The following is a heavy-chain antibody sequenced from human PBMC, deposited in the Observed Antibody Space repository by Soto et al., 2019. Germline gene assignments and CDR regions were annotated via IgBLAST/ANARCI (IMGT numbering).Heavy chain of an antibody. V-gene: IGHV3-30*18. CDR1: GFTFSSYG. CDR3: AKDRGCSGGSCYSGREYYYYYGMDV. D-gene: IGHD2-15*01. J-gene: IGHJ6*02. Sequence: SGGSLRLSCAASGFTFSSYGMHWVRQAPGKGLEWVAVISYDGSNKYYADSVKGRFTISRDNSKNTLYLQMNSLRAEDTAVYYCAKDRGCSGGSCYSGREYYYYYGMDVWGQGTTVTVS. CDR2: ISYDGSNK.